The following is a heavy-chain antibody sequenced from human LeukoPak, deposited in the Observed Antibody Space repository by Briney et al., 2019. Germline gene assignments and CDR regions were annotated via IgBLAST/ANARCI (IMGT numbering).Heavy chain of an antibody. J-gene: IGHJ5*02. D-gene: IGHD6-13*01. V-gene: IGHV3-30*04. Sequence: GGSLRLSCAASGFTFSTSAMHWVRQTPGKGLEWVALISYDGSQHYLADSLKGRFTISRDNSKNTLYPQMTSLRLDDTAMYYCARDPSSAPYSTYWAANYFDPWGQGTLVTVSS. CDR1: GFTFSTSA. CDR3: ARDPSSAPYSTYWAANYFDP. CDR2: ISYDGSQH.